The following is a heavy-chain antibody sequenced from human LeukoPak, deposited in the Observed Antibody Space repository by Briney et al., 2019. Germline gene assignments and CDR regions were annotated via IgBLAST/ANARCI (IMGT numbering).Heavy chain of an antibody. J-gene: IGHJ5*02. CDR3: ARDTGSSDADWFDP. CDR1: GFTFSSYA. V-gene: IGHV3-23*01. D-gene: IGHD2-2*01. CDR2: ITGGGGST. Sequence: GGSLRLSCAASGFTFSSYAMSWVRQAPGKGLEWVSSITGGGGSTYYADSVKGRFTISRDNSKNTLYLQMNSLRAEDTAVYYCARDTGSSDADWFDPWGQGTLVTVSS.